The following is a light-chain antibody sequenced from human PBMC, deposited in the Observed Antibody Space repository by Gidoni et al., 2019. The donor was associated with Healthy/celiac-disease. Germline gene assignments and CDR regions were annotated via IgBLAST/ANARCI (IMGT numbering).Light chain of an antibody. J-gene: IGKJ4*01. CDR2: GAS. CDR1: QSVSSSY. CDR3: QQYGSSPPLP. Sequence: EIGLTQSPGTLSVSPGERATLSCRASQSVSSSYLAWYQQKPGQAPRLLIYGASSRATGTPDRFSGSGSGTDFTLTISRLEPEAFAVYYCQQYGSSPPLPFXGXTKVXVK. V-gene: IGKV3-20*01.